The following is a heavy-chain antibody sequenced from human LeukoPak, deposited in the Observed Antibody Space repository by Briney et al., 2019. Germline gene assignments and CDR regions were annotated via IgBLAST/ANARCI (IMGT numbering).Heavy chain of an antibody. D-gene: IGHD5-24*01. J-gene: IGHJ4*02. Sequence: KPSETLSLTCTVSGGSINNYYWSWIRQPPGKGLEWIGYIYYRGSTNYNPSLKSRVTISLDTSKNQFSLKLSSVTAADTAVYYCARRDGFKKMGLDYWGQGTLVTVSS. CDR1: GGSINNYY. CDR2: IYYRGST. CDR3: ARRDGFKKMGLDY. V-gene: IGHV4-59*08.